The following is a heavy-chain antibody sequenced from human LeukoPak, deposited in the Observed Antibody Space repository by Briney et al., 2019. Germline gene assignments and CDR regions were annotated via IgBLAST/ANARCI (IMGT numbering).Heavy chain of an antibody. CDR2: INPSGGST. D-gene: IGHD6-13*01. V-gene: IGHV1-46*01. Sequence: ASVKVSCKASGYAFTSYYMHWVRQAPGQGLEWMGIINPSGGSTSYAQKFQGRVTMTRDTSTSTVYMELSGLRSEDTAVYYCARDRDSSSWYWYFDLWGRGTLVTVSS. CDR3: ARDRDSSSWYWYFDL. CDR1: GYAFTSYY. J-gene: IGHJ2*01.